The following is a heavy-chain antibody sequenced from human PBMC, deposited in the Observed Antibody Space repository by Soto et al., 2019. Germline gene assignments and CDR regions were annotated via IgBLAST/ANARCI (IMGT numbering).Heavy chain of an antibody. CDR1: GFTFSSYA. D-gene: IGHD1-26*01. J-gene: IGHJ3*02. CDR3: AKDWGADSKADAFDI. V-gene: IGHV3-23*01. CDR2: ISGSGGST. Sequence: GGSLRLSCAASGFTFSSYAMSWVRQAPGKGLEWVSAISGSGGSTYYADSVKGRFTISRDNSKKTLYLQMNSLRAEDTAVYYCAKDWGADSKADAFDIWGQGTMVTVSS.